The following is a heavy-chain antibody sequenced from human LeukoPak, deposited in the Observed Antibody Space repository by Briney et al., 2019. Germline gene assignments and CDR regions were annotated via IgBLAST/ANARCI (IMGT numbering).Heavy chain of an antibody. Sequence: SETLSLTCTVSGDSISSGDYYWTWIRQPPGKGLEWIGYINYSGSTYYNPSLKSRVTISVDMSKNQFSLKLSSVTAADTAVYYCAREYGNVIKDVFDIWGQGTMVTVSS. D-gene: IGHD2/OR15-2a*01. CDR2: INYSGST. V-gene: IGHV4-30-4*08. CDR3: AREYGNVIKDVFDI. CDR1: GDSISSGDYY. J-gene: IGHJ3*02.